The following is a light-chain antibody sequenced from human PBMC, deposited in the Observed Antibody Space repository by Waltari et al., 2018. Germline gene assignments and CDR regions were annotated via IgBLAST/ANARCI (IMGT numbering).Light chain of an antibody. CDR2: WAS. V-gene: IGKV4-1*01. CDR3: QQYYDSPVT. J-gene: IGKJ2*01. Sequence: DIVMTQSPDSLTVSLGERATINCKSSQTVLYSDNNNYLGWYQQKPGQHPRLLISWASTRESGVPDRFSGGGSGTDFTLTISSLQAEDVAVYYCQQYYDSPVTFGQGTKLDLK. CDR1: QTVLYSDNNNY.